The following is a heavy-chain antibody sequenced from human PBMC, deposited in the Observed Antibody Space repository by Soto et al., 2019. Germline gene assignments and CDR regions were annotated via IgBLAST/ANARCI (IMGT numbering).Heavy chain of an antibody. V-gene: IGHV1-18*01. Sequence: ASVKVSCKASGYTFTSYGISLVRQAPGQGLEWMGWISAYNGNTNYAQKLQGRVTMTTDTSTSTAYMELRSLRSDDTAVYYCARDLGAPPVDYYYYYGMAVGVQGTTVTVSS. CDR1: GYTFTSYG. CDR3: ARDLGAPPVDYYYYYGMAV. D-gene: IGHD3-10*01. CDR2: ISAYNGNT. J-gene: IGHJ6*02.